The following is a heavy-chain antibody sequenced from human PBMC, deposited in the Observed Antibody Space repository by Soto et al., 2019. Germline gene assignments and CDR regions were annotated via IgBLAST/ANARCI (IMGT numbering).Heavy chain of an antibody. CDR1: GGSISNYY. CDR2: IYYSGST. CDR3: ARHGPIAAAGTVFDY. Sequence: QVQLQESGPGLVKPSETLSLTCTVSGGSISNYYWSWIRQPPGKGLEWIGYIYYSGSTRYNPSLNCRVTISVDTSKNQFSLKLSSVTAADTAVYYCARHGPIAAAGTVFDYWGQGTLVTVSS. J-gene: IGHJ4*02. D-gene: IGHD6-13*01. V-gene: IGHV4-59*08.